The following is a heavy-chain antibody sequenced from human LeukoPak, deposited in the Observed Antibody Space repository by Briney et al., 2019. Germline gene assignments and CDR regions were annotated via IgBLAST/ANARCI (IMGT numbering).Heavy chain of an antibody. CDR1: GYTFTDCY. Sequence: ASVKVSCKVSGYTFTDCYMHWVQQAPGKGREWMGLVDPEDGETIYAEKFQGRVTITADTSTDTAYMELSSLRSEDTAVYYCATDPTMIPEDYWRQGTLDTVSS. V-gene: IGHV1-69-2*01. J-gene: IGHJ4*02. D-gene: IGHD3-22*01. CDR2: VDPEDGET. CDR3: ATDPTMIPEDY.